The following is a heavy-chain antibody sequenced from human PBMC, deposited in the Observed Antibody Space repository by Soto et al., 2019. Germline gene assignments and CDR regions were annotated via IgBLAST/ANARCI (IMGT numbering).Heavy chain of an antibody. CDR2: INPCNGNT. D-gene: IGHD3-3*01. CDR3: ARTIYYYYYYMDV. J-gene: IGHJ6*03. Sequence: GASVKVSCKASGYTFTSYYMHWVRQAPGQGLEWMGMINPCNGNTNYAQKLQGRVTMTRDTSTSTAYMELRSLRSDDTAVYYCARTIYYYYYYMDVWGKGTTVTVSS. CDR1: GYTFTSYY. V-gene: IGHV1-46*01.